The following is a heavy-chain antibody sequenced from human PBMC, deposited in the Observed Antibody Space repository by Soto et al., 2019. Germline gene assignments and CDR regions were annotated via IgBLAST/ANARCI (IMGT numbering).Heavy chain of an antibody. J-gene: IGHJ6*03. Sequence: GASVKVSCKASGYTFTSYYMHWVRQAPGQGLEWMGIINPSGGSTSYAQKFQGRVTMTRDTSTSTVYMVLSSLRSEDTAVYYCARDDSSGWYWYYYYYMDVWGKGTTVTVSS. D-gene: IGHD6-19*01. V-gene: IGHV1-46*03. CDR3: ARDDSSGWYWYYYYYMDV. CDR2: INPSGGST. CDR1: GYTFTSYY.